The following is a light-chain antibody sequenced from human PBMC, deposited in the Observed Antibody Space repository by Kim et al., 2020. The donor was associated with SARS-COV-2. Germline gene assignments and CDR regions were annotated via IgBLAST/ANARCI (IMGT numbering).Light chain of an antibody. J-gene: IGLJ3*02. CDR1: SGINVGTYR. CDR2: YKSDSDK. CDR3: MIWHSSAWV. Sequence: LTCTLRSGINVGTYRIYWYQQKPGSPPQYLLRYKSDSDKQQGSGVPSRFSGSKDDSANAGILLISGLQSEDEADYYCMIWHSSAWVFGGGTQLTVL. V-gene: IGLV5-45*01.